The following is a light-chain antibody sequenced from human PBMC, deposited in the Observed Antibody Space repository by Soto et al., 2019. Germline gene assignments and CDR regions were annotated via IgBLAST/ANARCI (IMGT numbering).Light chain of an antibody. Sequence: EIVLTQSPGTLSLSPGERATLSCRASQSVSSTYIAWYQQNPGQAPRLLIYGASSRATGIPDRFSGSGSGTDFTLTISRLEPEDFATYYCLQESNYPLTFGGGTKVEIK. CDR1: QSVSSTY. CDR3: LQESNYPLT. CDR2: GAS. J-gene: IGKJ4*01. V-gene: IGKV3-20*01.